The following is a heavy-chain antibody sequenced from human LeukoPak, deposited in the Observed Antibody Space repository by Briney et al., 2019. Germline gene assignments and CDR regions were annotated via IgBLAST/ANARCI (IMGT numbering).Heavy chain of an antibody. CDR3: AREGEWERQPYVY. J-gene: IGHJ4*02. V-gene: IGHV1-46*01. D-gene: IGHD1-26*01. CDR2: INPSGGST. CDR1: GYTFTSYY. Sequence: EASVKVSCKASGYTFTSYYMHWVRQAPGQGLEWMGIINPSGGSTSYAQKFQGRVTMTRDMSTSTVYMELRSLRSDDTAVYYCAREGEWERQPYVYWGQGTLVTVSS.